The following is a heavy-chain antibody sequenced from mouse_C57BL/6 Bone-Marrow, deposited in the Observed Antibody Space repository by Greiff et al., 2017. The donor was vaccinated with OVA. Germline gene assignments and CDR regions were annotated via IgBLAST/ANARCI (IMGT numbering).Heavy chain of an antibody. CDR3: ASGVNYAMDY. V-gene: IGHV1-9*01. CDR1: GYTFTGYW. D-gene: IGHD2-2*01. J-gene: IGHJ4*01. Sequence: VKLVESGAELMKPGASVKLSCKATGYTFTGYWIEWVKQRPGHGLEWIGEILPGSGSTNYNEKFKGKATFTEDTSSNTAYMQLSSLTTEDSAIYYCASGVNYAMDYWGQGTSVTVSS. CDR2: ILPGSGST.